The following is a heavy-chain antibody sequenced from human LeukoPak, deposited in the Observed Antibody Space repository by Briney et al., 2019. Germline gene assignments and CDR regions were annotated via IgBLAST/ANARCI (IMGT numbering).Heavy chain of an antibody. D-gene: IGHD6-13*01. V-gene: IGHV5-51*01. Sequence: GESLKISGKCSGYSFTSYWIGWVRQMPPKGMEWMGIIYPGDSDTSYSTSFQGTVTISADKSISTAYLQWSSLTASDTAMYYCARSPYSSSSYDVWGKGTTVTVSS. J-gene: IGHJ6*04. CDR1: GYSFTSYW. CDR3: ARSPYSSSSYDV. CDR2: IYPGDSDT.